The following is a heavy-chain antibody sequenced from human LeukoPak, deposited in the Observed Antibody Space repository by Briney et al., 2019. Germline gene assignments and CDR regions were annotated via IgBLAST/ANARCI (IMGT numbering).Heavy chain of an antibody. CDR3: AGSVAVAGNFDY. CDR1: GGSISSYY. CDR2: IYTSGST. J-gene: IGHJ4*02. V-gene: IGHV4-4*07. D-gene: IGHD6-19*01. Sequence: SETLSLTCTVSGGSISSYYWSWFRQPPGKGLEWIGRIYTSGSTNYNPSLKSRVTMSVDTPKNQFSLKLSSVTAADTAVYYCAGSVAVAGNFDYWGQGTLVTVSS.